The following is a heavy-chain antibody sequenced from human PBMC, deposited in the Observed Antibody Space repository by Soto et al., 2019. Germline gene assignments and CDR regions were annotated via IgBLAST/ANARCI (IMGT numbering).Heavy chain of an antibody. CDR2: IYYSVST. CDR3: ARDGGGNAPIDY. CDR1: GGSISSGGYY. D-gene: IGHD2-15*01. J-gene: IGHJ4*02. Sequence: QVQLQESGPGLVKPSQTLSLTCTVSGGSISSGGYYWSWIRQHPGKGMEWIGDIYYSVSTYYNPSLTSRVTISVDTSKNQFSLKLSSVTAADTAVYYCARDGGGNAPIDYWGQGTLVTVSS. V-gene: IGHV4-31*03.